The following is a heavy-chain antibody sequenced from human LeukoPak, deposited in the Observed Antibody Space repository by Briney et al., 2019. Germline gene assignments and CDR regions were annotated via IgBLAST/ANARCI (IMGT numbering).Heavy chain of an antibody. Sequence: SETLSLTCKVSGGSISTYFWSWIRQPPGKGLEWFGYIFYTGMANYNPFLKRRVTISVDMSKNQFSLRLTSVTAADTAVYLCARATAGGLNAFDIWGQGTMVTVSS. CDR3: ARATAGGLNAFDI. V-gene: IGHV4-59*01. D-gene: IGHD6-13*01. CDR1: GGSISTYF. J-gene: IGHJ3*02. CDR2: IFYTGMA.